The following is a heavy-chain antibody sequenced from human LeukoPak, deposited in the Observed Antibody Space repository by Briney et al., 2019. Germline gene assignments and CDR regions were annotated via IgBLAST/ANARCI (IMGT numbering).Heavy chain of an antibody. Sequence: SETLSLTCAVYGGSFSGYYWSWIRLPPGKGLEWIGEINHSGSTNYNPSLKSRVTISVDTSKNQFSLKLSSVTAADTAVYYCARRVQYSSSWYRGSAFDYWGQGTLVTVSS. D-gene: IGHD6-13*01. CDR1: GGSFSGYY. J-gene: IGHJ4*02. CDR2: INHSGST. V-gene: IGHV4-34*01. CDR3: ARRVQYSSSWYRGSAFDY.